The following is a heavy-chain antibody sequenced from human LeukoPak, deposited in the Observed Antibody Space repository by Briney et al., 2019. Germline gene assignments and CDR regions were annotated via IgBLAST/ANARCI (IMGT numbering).Heavy chain of an antibody. CDR1: GFIFSSYG. CDR2: IRYDGNNK. J-gene: IGHJ4*02. V-gene: IGHV3-30*02. D-gene: IGHD1-1*01. CDR3: ARAPGYGAAYYFDY. Sequence: GGSLRLSCAASGFIFSSYGMHWVRQARGKGLECVTFIRYDGNNKYYADSVKGRITISRDNSKNTMYLQMNSLRAEDTAVYYCARAPGYGAAYYFDYWGQETLVTVSS.